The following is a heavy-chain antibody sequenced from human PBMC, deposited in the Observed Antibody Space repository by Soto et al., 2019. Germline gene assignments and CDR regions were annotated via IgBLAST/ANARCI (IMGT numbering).Heavy chain of an antibody. Sequence: QVHLVQSGAEVKETGSSVKVSCKASGGTFSSYGISWVRQAPGQGLEWMGGIIPMFGTATHTQNFQGRLTITADMSTSTAYIELRSLRSEDTAVYFCARSVGGTTLSYIDYWGQGTLVTVYS. D-gene: IGHD1-26*01. CDR1: GGTFSSYG. CDR2: IIPMFGTA. V-gene: IGHV1-69*06. J-gene: IGHJ4*02. CDR3: ARSVGGTTLSYIDY.